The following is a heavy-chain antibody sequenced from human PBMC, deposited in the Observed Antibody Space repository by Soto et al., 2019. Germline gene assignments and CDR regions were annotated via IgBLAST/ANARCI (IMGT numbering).Heavy chain of an antibody. CDR3: TRAEGGCSSTCCHSYGMDV. CDR1: GFTFSSYS. Sequence: EVQLVESGGGLVKPGGSLRLSCAASGFTFSSYSMNWVRQAPGKGLEWVSSISDSSRYIYYTDSVKGRFTISRDNAKNSLYLQMNSLRAEDTAVYYCTRAEGGCSSTCCHSYGMDVWGQGTTVTVSS. CDR2: ISDSSRYI. J-gene: IGHJ6*02. V-gene: IGHV3-21*01. D-gene: IGHD2-2*01.